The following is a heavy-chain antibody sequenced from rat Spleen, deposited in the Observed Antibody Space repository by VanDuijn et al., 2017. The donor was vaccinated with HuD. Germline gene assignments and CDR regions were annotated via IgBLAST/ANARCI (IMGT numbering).Heavy chain of an antibody. D-gene: IGHD3-4*01. J-gene: IGHJ2*01. CDR1: GFNFNDYW. CDR3: ARQGDNPRYFDY. V-gene: IGHV5-22*01. Sequence: EVKLVESGGGLVQPGRSLKLSCAASGFNFNDYWLGWVRQAPKKGLEWVASISYEGSSTYYGDSVKGRFTISRDNAKSTLYLQMNSLRSEDTATYYCARQGDNPRYFDYWGQGVMVTVSS. CDR2: ISYEGSST.